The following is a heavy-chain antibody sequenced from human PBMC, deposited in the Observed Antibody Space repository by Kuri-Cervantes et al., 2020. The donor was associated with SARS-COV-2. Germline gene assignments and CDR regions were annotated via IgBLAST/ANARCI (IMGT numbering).Heavy chain of an antibody. CDR1: GYTFTSYD. D-gene: IGHD2-2*01. CDR3: TRGRPLSSDAFDI. V-gene: IGHV1-8*01. CDR2: MNPNSGNT. J-gene: IGHJ3*02. Sequence: ASVKVSCKASGYTFTSYDINWVRQATGQGLEWMGWMNPNSGNTGYAQKFQGRVTMTRNTSISTAYVELSSLRSEDTAVYYCTRGRPLSSDAFDIWGQGTMVTVSS.